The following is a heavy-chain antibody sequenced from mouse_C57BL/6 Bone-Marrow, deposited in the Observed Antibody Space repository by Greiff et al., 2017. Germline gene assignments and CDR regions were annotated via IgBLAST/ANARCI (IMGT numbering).Heavy chain of an antibody. CDR1: GFTFSDYG. V-gene: IGHV5-17*01. CDR2: ISSGSSTI. CDR3: AKYGDFDY. J-gene: IGHJ2*01. Sequence: EVMLVESGGGLVKPGGSLKLSCAASGFTFSDYGMHWVRPAPEKGLEWVAYISSGSSTIYYADTVKGRFTISSDKAKNTLFRQRTSLRAEDTAMYYCAKYGDFDYWGQGTTLTVSS. D-gene: IGHD1-1*01.